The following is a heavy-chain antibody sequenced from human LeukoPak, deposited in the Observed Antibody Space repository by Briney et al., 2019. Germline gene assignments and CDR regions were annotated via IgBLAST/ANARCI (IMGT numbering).Heavy chain of an antibody. D-gene: IGHD2-15*01. J-gene: IGHJ3*01. CDR3: VRYCNGGSCYRAAFDV. CDR2: IWYDGGKK. V-gene: IGHV3-33*01. Sequence: GGSLRLSCAASGFTFSDYGMYWVRQAPGKGLEWVALIWYDGGKKYYTDSVRGRFTISRDNSKNTLYLQMNSLRAEDTAVYYCVRYCNGGSCYRAAFDVWGPGTMVTVSS. CDR1: GFTFSDYG.